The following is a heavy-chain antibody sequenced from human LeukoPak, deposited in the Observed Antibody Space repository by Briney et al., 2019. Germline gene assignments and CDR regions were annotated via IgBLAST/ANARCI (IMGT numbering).Heavy chain of an antibody. CDR2: IYYSGST. Sequence: SETLSLTCTVSGGSTSSYYWSWIRQPPGKGLEWIGYIYYSGSTNYNPSLKSRVTISVDTSKNQFSLKLSSVTAADTAVYYCARHGDYVNWFDPWGQGTQVTVSS. J-gene: IGHJ5*02. V-gene: IGHV4-59*01. CDR1: GGSTSSYY. CDR3: ARHGDYVNWFDP. D-gene: IGHD4-17*01.